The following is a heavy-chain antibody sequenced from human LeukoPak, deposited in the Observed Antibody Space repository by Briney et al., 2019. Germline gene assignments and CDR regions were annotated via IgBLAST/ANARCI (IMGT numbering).Heavy chain of an antibody. V-gene: IGHV4-39*01. CDR3: ARHASVDGNWPRPLDY. Sequence: SETLSLTCTVSGDFLSSGSYYWGWIRQPPGKGLEWIGNIYYSGSTYYNPSLKTRVTISVDTSKNHFSLKLTSVTAADTAVYYCARHASVDGNWPRPLDYWGQGSLVTVSS. CDR2: IYYSGST. CDR1: GDFLSSGSYY. J-gene: IGHJ4*02. D-gene: IGHD6-19*01.